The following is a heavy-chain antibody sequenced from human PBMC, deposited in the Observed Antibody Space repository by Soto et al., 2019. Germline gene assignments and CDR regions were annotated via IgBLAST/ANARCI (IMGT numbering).Heavy chain of an antibody. J-gene: IGHJ5*02. Sequence: QITLKESGPTLVKPTQTLTLTCTFSGFSLSTSGVGVGWIRQPPGKALEWLALIYWDDDKRYSPSLKSRLTSTQDTSKNQVVLTMTNMDPVDTATYYCAHTAGTIVELYNWFDPWGQGTLVTVSS. CDR2: IYWDDDK. CDR3: AHTAGTIVELYNWFDP. V-gene: IGHV2-5*02. CDR1: GFSLSTSGVG. D-gene: IGHD1-7*01.